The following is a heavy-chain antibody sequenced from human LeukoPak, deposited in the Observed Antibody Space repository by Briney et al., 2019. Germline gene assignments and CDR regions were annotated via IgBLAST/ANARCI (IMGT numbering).Heavy chain of an antibody. Sequence: PSETLSLTCTVSGGSISSYYWSWIRQPPGKGLEWIGYIYYSGSTNYNPSLKSRVTISVDTSKNQFSLKLSSVTAADTAVYYCARGSYDSSGYYFNYCYYYGMDVWGQGTTVTVSS. D-gene: IGHD3-22*01. V-gene: IGHV4-59*01. J-gene: IGHJ6*02. CDR1: GGSISSYY. CDR2: IYYSGST. CDR3: ARGSYDSSGYYFNYCYYYGMDV.